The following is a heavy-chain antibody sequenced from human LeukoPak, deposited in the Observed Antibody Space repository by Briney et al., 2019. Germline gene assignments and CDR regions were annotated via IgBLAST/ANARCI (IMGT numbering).Heavy chain of an antibody. D-gene: IGHD3-3*01. CDR1: GYTFTSYD. V-gene: IGHV1-8*01. CDR3: AGAGYYDFWSGYNENYYYGMDV. CDR2: MNPNSGNT. J-gene: IGHJ6*02. Sequence: ASVKVSCKASGYTFTSYDINWVRQAPGQGLEWMGWMNPNSGNTGYAQKFQGRVTMTRNTSISTAYMELSSLRSEDTAVYYCAGAGYYDFWSGYNENYYYGMDVWGQGTTVTVSS.